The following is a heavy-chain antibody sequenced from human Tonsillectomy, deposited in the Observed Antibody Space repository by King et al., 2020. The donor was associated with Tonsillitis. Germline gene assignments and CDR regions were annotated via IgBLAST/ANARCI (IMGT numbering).Heavy chain of an antibody. CDR3: AKHRGIVVAVAPGMDV. V-gene: IGHV3-23*04. Sequence: VQLVESGGGLVQPGGSLRLSCAASGFTFSSCAMTWVRQAPGKGLEWVSGIGAIGGSTYYVDSVRGRFTISRDNSKNTLYLQMKSLRAEDTAVYYCAKHRGIVVAVAPGMDVWGRGTTVTVSS. CDR2: IGAIGGST. J-gene: IGHJ6*02. D-gene: IGHD2-15*01. CDR1: GFTFSSCA.